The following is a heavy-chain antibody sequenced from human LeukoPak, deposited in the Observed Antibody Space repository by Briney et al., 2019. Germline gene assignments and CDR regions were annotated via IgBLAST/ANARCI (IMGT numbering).Heavy chain of an antibody. CDR1: GGTFSSYA. D-gene: IGHD2-2*02. Sequence: SVKVSCKASGGTFSSYAISWVRQAPGRGLEWMGGIIPIFGTANYAQKFQGRVTITADESTSTAYMELSSLRSEDTAVYYCARYCSSTSCYSSVEYYFDYWGQGTLVTVSS. CDR2: IIPIFGTA. J-gene: IGHJ4*02. V-gene: IGHV1-69*13. CDR3: ARYCSSTSCYSSVEYYFDY.